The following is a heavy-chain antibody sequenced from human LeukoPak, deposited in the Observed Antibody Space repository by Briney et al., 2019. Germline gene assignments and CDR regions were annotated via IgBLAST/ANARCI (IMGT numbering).Heavy chain of an antibody. Sequence: SGGSLRLSCAASGFTFSSYSMNWVRQAPGKGLEWVSYISSSSSTIYYADSVKGRFTISRDNAKNSLYLQMNSLRDEDTAVYYCARDVEDDYGNWFDPWGQGTLVTVSS. J-gene: IGHJ5*02. CDR3: ARDVEDDYGNWFDP. CDR2: ISSSSSTI. D-gene: IGHD4-17*01. CDR1: GFTFSSYS. V-gene: IGHV3-48*02.